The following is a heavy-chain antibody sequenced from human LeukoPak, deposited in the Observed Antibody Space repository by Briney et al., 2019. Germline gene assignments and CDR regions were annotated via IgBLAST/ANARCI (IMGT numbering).Heavy chain of an antibody. D-gene: IGHD6-19*01. CDR2: ISGSGGST. CDR1: GFTFSSYE. Sequence: GGSLRLSCAASGFTFSSYEMNWVRQAPGKGLEWVSAISGSGGSTYYADSVKGRFTISRDNSKNTLYLQMNSLRAEDTAVYYCAKFPRADYAGWSSGWYGNFYMDVWGKGTTVTISS. J-gene: IGHJ6*03. V-gene: IGHV3-23*01. CDR3: AKFPRADYAGWSSGWYGNFYMDV.